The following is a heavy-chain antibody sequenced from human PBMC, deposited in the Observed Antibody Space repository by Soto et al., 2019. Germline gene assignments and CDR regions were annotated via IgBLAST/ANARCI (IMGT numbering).Heavy chain of an antibody. CDR2: IYYSGST. Sequence: QVQLQESGPGLVKPSQTLSLTCTVSAGSISSGGYYWSWIRQHPGKGLEWIGYIYYSGSTYYNPSLKSRVTISVDESKNQFSLKLSSVTAADTAVYYCARDRDPETSIVVVPAATNYYGMDVSGQGTTVAVSS. CDR3: ARDRDPETSIVVVPAATNYYGMDV. V-gene: IGHV4-31*03. J-gene: IGHJ6*02. D-gene: IGHD2-2*01. CDR1: AGSISSGGYY.